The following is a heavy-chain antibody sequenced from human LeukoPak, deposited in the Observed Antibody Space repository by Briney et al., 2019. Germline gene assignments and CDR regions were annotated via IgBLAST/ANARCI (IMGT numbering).Heavy chain of an antibody. D-gene: IGHD1-1*01. CDR3: ARQTEANVFAI. Sequence: SETLSLTCTVSGGSISSSSYYWGWIRQPPGKGLECIGSIYYSGSTYYNPSLKSRVTISVDTSKNQFSLKLSSVTAADTAVYYCARQTEANVFAIWGQGTMVPVPS. CDR2: IYYSGST. V-gene: IGHV4-39*01. CDR1: GGSISSSSYY. J-gene: IGHJ3*02.